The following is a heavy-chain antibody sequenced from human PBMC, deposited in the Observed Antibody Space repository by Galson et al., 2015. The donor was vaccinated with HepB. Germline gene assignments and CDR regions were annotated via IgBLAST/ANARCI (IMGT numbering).Heavy chain of an antibody. CDR2: IYYSGST. Sequence: SETLSLTRTVSGGSISSYYWSWIRQPPGKGLEWIGYIYYSGSTNYNPSLKSRVTISVDTSKNQFSLKLSSVTAADTAVYYCAREGRARDYYYYYMDVWGKGTTVTVSS. CDR3: AREGRARDYYYYYMDV. V-gene: IGHV4-59*01. D-gene: IGHD3-10*01. J-gene: IGHJ6*03. CDR1: GGSISSYY.